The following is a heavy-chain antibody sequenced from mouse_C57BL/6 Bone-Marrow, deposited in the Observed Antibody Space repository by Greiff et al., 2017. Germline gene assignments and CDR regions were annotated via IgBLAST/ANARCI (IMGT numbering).Heavy chain of an antibody. V-gene: IGHV1-81*01. D-gene: IGHD2-5*01. J-gene: IGHJ4*01. CDR3: ARDSNYGDCAMDY. CDR1: GYTFTSYG. Sequence: QVQLQQSGAELARPGASVKLSCKASGYTFTSYGISWVKQRTGQGLEWIGESYPRSGNTYYNEKFKGKATLTADKSSSTAYMELRSLTSEDSAVYFCARDSNYGDCAMDYWGQGTSVTVSS. CDR2: SYPRSGNT.